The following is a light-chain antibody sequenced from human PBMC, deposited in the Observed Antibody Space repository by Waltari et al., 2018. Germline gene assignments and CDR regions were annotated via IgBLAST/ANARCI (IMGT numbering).Light chain of an antibody. CDR2: EVT. J-gene: IGLJ2*01. CDR1: STDVGGYNY. V-gene: IGLV2-8*01. CDR3: SSYAGNNNLL. Sequence: QSALTQPPSASGSPGQSVTISCTATSTDVGGYNYVSWYLQHPGKAPKLLLYEVTKRSSGVPDRFSGSKSGNTASLTVSGLQAEDEGDYYCSSYAGNNNLLFGGGTKLTVL.